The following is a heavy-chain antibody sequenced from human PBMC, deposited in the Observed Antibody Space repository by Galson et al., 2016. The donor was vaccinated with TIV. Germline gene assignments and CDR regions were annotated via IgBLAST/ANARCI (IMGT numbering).Heavy chain of an antibody. Sequence: SETLSLTCSVSGDSISAYYWSWIRQSPRKELEWIGYIYGSGDTNYNPSLENRVTISLDTSKNQVSLILTSVTTADTAIYFCARSSYDSSVYFVQGGQGALVTVSP. CDR2: IYGSGDT. J-gene: IGHJ4*02. D-gene: IGHD3-22*01. V-gene: IGHV4-59*01. CDR3: ARSSYDSSVYFVQ. CDR1: GDSISAYY.